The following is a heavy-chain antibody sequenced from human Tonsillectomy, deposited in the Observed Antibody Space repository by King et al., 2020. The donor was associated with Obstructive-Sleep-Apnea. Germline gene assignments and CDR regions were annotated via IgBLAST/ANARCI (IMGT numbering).Heavy chain of an antibody. D-gene: IGHD2-2*01. CDR3: ARDRYQLLSENWFDP. CDR2: IYYSGST. J-gene: IGHJ5*02. Sequence: QLQESGPGLVKPSQTLSLTCTVSGGSISSGGYYWSWIRQHPGTGLEWIGYIYYSGSTYYNPSLKSRVTISVDTSKNQFSLKLSSVTAADTAVYYCARDRYQLLSENWFDPWGQGTLVTVSS. CDR1: GGSISSGGYY. V-gene: IGHV4-31*03.